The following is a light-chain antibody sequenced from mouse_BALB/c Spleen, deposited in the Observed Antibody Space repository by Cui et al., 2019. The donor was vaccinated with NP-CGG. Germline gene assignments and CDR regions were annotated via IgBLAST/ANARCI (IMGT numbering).Light chain of an antibody. J-gene: IGLJ1*01. CDR2: GTH. V-gene: IGLV1*01. Sequence: QAVVTQESALTTSPGEIVTFTCRSSTGAVTTSNYANWVQEKPDHLFTGLIGGTHNRAPGVPARFSGSLIGDKAALTITGAQTEDEAIYFCALWYSNHWVFGGGTKLTVL. CDR1: TGAVTTSNY. CDR3: ALWYSNHWV.